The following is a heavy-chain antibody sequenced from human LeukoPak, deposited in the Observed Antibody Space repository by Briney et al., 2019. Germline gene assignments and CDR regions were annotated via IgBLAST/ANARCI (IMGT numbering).Heavy chain of an antibody. J-gene: IGHJ6*03. CDR3: ARLPDPYSSSWYYYYYYMDV. CDR2: ISYDGSNK. D-gene: IGHD6-13*01. Sequence: GRSLRLSCAASGFTFSSYAMHWVRQAPGKGLEWVAVISYDGSNKYYADSVKGRFTISRDNSKNTLYLQMNSLRAEDTAVYYCARLPDPYSSSWYYYYYYMDVWGKGTTVTVSS. V-gene: IGHV3-30*04. CDR1: GFTFSSYA.